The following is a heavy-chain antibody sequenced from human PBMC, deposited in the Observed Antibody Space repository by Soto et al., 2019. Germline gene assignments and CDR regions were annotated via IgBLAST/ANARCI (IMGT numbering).Heavy chain of an antibody. J-gene: IGHJ5*02. V-gene: IGHV1-8*01. CDR1: GYTFTSYD. CDR2: MNPNSGNT. Sequence: ASVKVSCKASGYTFTSYDINWVRQATGQGLEWMGWMNPNSGNTGYAQKFQGRVTMTRNTSISTAYMELSSLRSEDTAVYYCAIGVIAAAGGYWFDPWGQGTLVTVSS. CDR3: AIGVIAAAGGYWFDP. D-gene: IGHD6-13*01.